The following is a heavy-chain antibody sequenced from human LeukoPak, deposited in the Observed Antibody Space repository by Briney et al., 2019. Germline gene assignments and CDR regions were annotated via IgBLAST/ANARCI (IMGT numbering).Heavy chain of an antibody. CDR1: GFTVSSNY. Sequence: GGSLRLSCAASGFTVSSNYMSWVRQAPGKGLEWVSVIYSGGSTYYADSVKGRFTISRDNSKNTLYLQMNSLRAEDTAVYYCARDQDSSGWDIWGQGTMVTVSS. J-gene: IGHJ3*02. CDR3: ARDQDSSGWDI. V-gene: IGHV3-66*01. D-gene: IGHD3-22*01. CDR2: IYSGGST.